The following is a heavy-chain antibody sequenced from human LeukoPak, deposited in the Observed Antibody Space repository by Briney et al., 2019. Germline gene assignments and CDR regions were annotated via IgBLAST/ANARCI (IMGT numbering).Heavy chain of an antibody. D-gene: IGHD5/OR15-5a*01. V-gene: IGHV5-51*01. CDR2: IYPGDSDT. J-gene: IGHJ5*01. CDR3: ARRSTWFDS. Sequence: GESLKISGKGFGYSFTNYWIGWVRQMPGKGLEWMGIIYPGDSDTRYSPSFQAQVTISVDKSISTAYLQWSSLKASDTAMYYCARRSTWFDSRGQGTLVTVSS. CDR1: GYSFTNYW.